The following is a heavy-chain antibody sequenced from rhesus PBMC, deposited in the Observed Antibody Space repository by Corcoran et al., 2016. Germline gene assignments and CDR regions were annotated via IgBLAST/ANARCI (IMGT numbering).Heavy chain of an antibody. V-gene: IGHV4S14*01. CDR3: ARPARGWSIDY. D-gene: IGHD1-1*01. J-gene: IGHJ4*01. Sequence: VQLQESGPGLLKPSGTLSPTCACSGDPIRLGDYWGWIRQPPGNGLDWIGQISRGGSNYLNPSLKSRVTLSVDTSKNQFSLKLSSVTAADTAVYYCARPARGWSIDYWGQGVLVTVSS. CDR1: GDPIRLGDY. CDR2: ISRGGSN.